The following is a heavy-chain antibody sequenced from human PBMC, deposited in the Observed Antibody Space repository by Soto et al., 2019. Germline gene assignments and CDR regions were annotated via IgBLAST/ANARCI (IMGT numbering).Heavy chain of an antibody. V-gene: IGHV3-30*18. CDR2: ISYDAKHK. Sequence: LRLSCAASGFTFSTYGMHWVRQAPGKGLEWVAVISYDAKHKYYADSLKGRFTISRDNSKNTLYLQMNSLRAEDTAVYYCAKGAVQDLWSGYYTLFDYWGQGTLVTVSS. D-gene: IGHD3-3*01. CDR1: GFTFSTYG. J-gene: IGHJ4*02. CDR3: AKGAVQDLWSGYYTLFDY.